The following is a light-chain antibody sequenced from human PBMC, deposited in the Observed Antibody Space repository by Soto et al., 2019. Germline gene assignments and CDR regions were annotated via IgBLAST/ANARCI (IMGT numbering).Light chain of an antibody. Sequence: QSALPQPRSVSGSPGPSVTISCSGTSSDVGGYNYVSWYHQHPGKAPKLLIYDVSERPSGVPDRFSGSKSGNTASLTISGLQAEDEADYYCYSYAGSYTLVFGGGTKLTVL. CDR3: YSYAGSYTLV. J-gene: IGLJ3*02. V-gene: IGLV2-11*01. CDR2: DVS. CDR1: SSDVGGYNY.